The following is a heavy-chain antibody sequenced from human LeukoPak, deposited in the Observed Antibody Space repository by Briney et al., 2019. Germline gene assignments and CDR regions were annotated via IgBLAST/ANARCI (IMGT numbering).Heavy chain of an antibody. V-gene: IGHV3-49*03. D-gene: IGHD7-27*01. CDR1: RFTFSSFW. Sequence: GGSLRLSCAASRFTFSSFWMHWFRQAPGKGLEWVGFIRSKAYGGTTEYAASVKGRFTISRDDSKSIAYLQMNSLKTEDTAVYYCTREGVELGINWGQGTLVTVSS. CDR2: IRSKAYGGTT. J-gene: IGHJ4*02. CDR3: TREGVELGIN.